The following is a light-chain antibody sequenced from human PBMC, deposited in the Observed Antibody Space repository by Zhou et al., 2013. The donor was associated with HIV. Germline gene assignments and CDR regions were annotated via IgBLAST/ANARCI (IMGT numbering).Light chain of an antibody. V-gene: IGKV2-28*01. CDR2: LGS. J-gene: IGKJ5*01. CDR1: QSLLDSDDGNTY. Sequence: DIVMTQTPLSLPVTPGEPASISCRSSQSLLDSDDGNTYLDWYLQKPGQSPQLLIYLGSNRASGVPDRFSGSGSGADFTLKISRVEAEDVGVYYCMQALQTPPTFGQGT. CDR3: MQALQTPPT.